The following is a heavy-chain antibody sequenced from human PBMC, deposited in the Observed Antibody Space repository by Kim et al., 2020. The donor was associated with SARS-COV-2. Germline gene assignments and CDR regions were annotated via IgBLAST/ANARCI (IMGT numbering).Heavy chain of an antibody. V-gene: IGHV4-34*01. J-gene: IGHJ5*02. CDR2: INHSGST. CDR1: GGSFSGYY. D-gene: IGHD3-10*01. Sequence: SETLSLTCAVYGGSFSGYYWSWIRQPPGKGLEWIGEINHSGSTNYNPSLKSRVTISVDTSKNQFSLKLSSVTAADTAVYYCARGARVWFGTSRAGWFDPWGQGTLVTVSS. CDR3: ARGARVWFGTSRAGWFDP.